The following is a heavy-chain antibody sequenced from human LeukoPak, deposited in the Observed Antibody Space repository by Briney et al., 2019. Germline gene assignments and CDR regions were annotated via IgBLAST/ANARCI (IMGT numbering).Heavy chain of an antibody. Sequence: GESLKISCKGSGYSFTSYWIGWVRQMPGEGLEWMGIIFPHDSDTRYSPSFQGQVTISADKSISTAYLQWSSLKASDTAMYYCARRRAVAGIYYFDYWGQGSLVTVSS. CDR2: IFPHDSDT. V-gene: IGHV5-51*01. J-gene: IGHJ4*02. CDR1: GYSFTSYW. CDR3: ARRRAVAGIYYFDY. D-gene: IGHD6-13*01.